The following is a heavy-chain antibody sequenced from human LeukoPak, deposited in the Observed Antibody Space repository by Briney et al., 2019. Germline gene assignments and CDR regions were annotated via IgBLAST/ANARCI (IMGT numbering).Heavy chain of an antibody. CDR3: ARGSGSYNDAFDI. D-gene: IGHD3-10*01. V-gene: IGHV4-59*01. J-gene: IGHJ3*02. Sequence: RPSETLSLTCTVSGGSISSYYWSWIRQPPGKGLEWIGYIYYSGSTNYNPSLKSRVTISVDTSKNQFSLKLSSVTAADTAVYYCARGSGSYNDAFDIWGQGTMVTVSS. CDR1: GGSISSYY. CDR2: IYYSGST.